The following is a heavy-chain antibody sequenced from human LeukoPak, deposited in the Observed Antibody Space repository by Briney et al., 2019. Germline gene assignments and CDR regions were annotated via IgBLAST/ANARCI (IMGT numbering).Heavy chain of an antibody. D-gene: IGHD2-8*01. V-gene: IGHV3-23*01. CDR3: AKEQRIRHCSEGVCMEGYYFDY. CDR2: LSRGGETT. J-gene: IGHJ4*02. Sequence: GGSLRLSCTGSGFPFNMFAMNWVRQAPGQGLEWVSGLSRGGETTNYADSVKGRFTVSRDTSKNMVFLQMNDLRPEDTAVYYCAKEQRIRHCSEGVCMEGYYFDYWGQGSLATVSS. CDR1: GFPFNMFA.